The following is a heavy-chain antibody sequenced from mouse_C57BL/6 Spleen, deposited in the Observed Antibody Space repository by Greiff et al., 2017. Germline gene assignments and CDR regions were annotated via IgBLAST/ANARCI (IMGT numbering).Heavy chain of an antibody. V-gene: IGHV5-17*01. J-gene: IGHJ1*03. Sequence: EVQLVESGGGLVKPGGSLKLSCAASGFTFSDYGMHWVRQAPEKGLEWVAYISSGSSTIYYADTVKGRFTISRDNAKNTLFLQRTSLRSEDTAMYYCANTTVDWYFDVWGTGTTVTVSS. CDR1: GFTFSDYG. D-gene: IGHD1-1*01. CDR3: ANTTVDWYFDV. CDR2: ISSGSSTI.